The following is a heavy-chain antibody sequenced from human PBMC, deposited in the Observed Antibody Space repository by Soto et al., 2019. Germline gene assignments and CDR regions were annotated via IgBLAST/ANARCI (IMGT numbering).Heavy chain of an antibody. Sequence: ESGGGVVQPGRSLRLSCAASGFTFSSYAMHWVRQAPGKGLEWVAVISYDGSNKYYADSVKGRFTISRDNSKNTLYLQMNSLRAEDTAVYYCARYIQLQLGGDYFDYWGQGTLVTVSS. V-gene: IGHV3-30-3*01. D-gene: IGHD6-6*01. J-gene: IGHJ4*02. CDR2: ISYDGSNK. CDR1: GFTFSSYA. CDR3: ARYIQLQLGGDYFDY.